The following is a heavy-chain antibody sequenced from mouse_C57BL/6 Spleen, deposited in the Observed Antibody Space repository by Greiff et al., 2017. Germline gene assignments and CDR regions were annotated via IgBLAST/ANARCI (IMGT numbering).Heavy chain of an antibody. CDR3: ARSSGAY. CDR1: GYTFTDYY. V-gene: IGHV1-76*01. Sequence: VKLMESGAELVRPGASVKLSCKASGYTFTDYYINWVKQRPGQGLEWIARIYPGSGNTYYNEKFKGKATLTAEKSSSTAYMQLSSLTSEDSAVYFCARSSGAYWGQGTLVTVSA. D-gene: IGHD6-1*01. J-gene: IGHJ3*01. CDR2: IYPGSGNT.